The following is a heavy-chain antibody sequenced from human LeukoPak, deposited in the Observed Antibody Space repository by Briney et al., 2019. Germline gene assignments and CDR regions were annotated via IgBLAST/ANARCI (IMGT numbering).Heavy chain of an antibody. J-gene: IGHJ6*04. D-gene: IGHD3-3*01. Sequence: GGSLRLSCAASGFTFSDYSMHWVRQAPGKGLNWVAFIRYDGNNKDYADSVKGRFTISRDNSKNALYLQMNSLRAEDTAVYYCARDPQLSTYDFWSGSSAEVDVWGKGTTVTVSS. CDR1: GFTFSDYS. CDR2: IRYDGNNK. V-gene: IGHV3-30*02. CDR3: ARDPQLSTYDFWSGSSAEVDV.